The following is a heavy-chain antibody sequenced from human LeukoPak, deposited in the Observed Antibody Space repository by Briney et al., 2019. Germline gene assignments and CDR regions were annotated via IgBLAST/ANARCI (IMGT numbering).Heavy chain of an antibody. V-gene: IGHV4-59*11. CDR2: IYYSGTT. CDR3: ARVGDYYDSSGYYYSHDY. CDR1: GHFISSHY. Sequence: SETLCLTCTVSGHFISSHYWILIRQPPGKGLEWIGYIYYSGTTKYNPSLKSRVTLSADTSKNQFSLKLSSVTAADTAVYYCARVGDYYDSSGYYYSHDYWGQGTLVTVSS. J-gene: IGHJ4*02. D-gene: IGHD3-22*01.